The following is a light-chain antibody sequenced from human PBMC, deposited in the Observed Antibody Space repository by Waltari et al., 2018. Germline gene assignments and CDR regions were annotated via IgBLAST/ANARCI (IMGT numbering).Light chain of an antibody. CDR1: YAFTNS. CDR2: AAS. J-gene: IGKJ1*01. Sequence: DIKMTQSPSSLSASLGDRVPITCRASYAFTNSLAWYQQKPGKAPKLLLYAASRLESGVPSRFSGSGSGTDYTLTISSLQPEDFATYYCQQYWSIPWTFGQGTKVEI. V-gene: IGKV1-NL1*01. CDR3: QQYWSIPWT.